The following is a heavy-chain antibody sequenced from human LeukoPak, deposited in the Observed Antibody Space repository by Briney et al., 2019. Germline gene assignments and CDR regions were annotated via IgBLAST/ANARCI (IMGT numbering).Heavy chain of an antibody. CDR3: TKPRDGYSYGAFDY. CDR2: ISGSGDST. Sequence: GGSLRLSCAASGFTFSRYAMTWVRQAPGKGLEWVSGISGSGDSTYYADSVKGRFTISRDNSKNTLYLQMNSLRAEDTAVYFCTKPRDGYSYGAFDYWGQGTLVTVSS. V-gene: IGHV3-23*01. D-gene: IGHD5-24*01. CDR1: GFTFSRYA. J-gene: IGHJ4*02.